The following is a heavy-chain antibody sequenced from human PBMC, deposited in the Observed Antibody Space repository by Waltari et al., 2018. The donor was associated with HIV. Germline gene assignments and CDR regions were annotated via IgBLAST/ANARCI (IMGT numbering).Heavy chain of an antibody. V-gene: IGHV3-30*18. J-gene: IGHJ5*02. CDR1: QFTFSSYG. CDR2: ISINESHA. CDR3: AKCMVIYTWGPFSCCDH. D-gene: IGHD2-15*01. Sequence: QVQLVESGGGVVQPGRSLRLSCATSQFTFSSYGMHWVRQAPGKGLDWGALISINESHAYYADSVKGRFTITRDNSNNTLYLEMNSLRTEDTAVYYCAKCMVIYTWGPFSCCDHWGQGTLVIVSS.